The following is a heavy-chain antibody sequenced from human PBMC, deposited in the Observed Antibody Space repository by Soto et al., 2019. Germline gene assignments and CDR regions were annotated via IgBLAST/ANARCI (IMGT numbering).Heavy chain of an antibody. Sequence: GESLKISCKGSGYSFTSYWISWLRQMPGKGLEWMGRIDPSDSYTNYSPSFQGRVTISADKSISTAYLQWSSLKASDTAMYYCARHQIFANWFDPWGQGNLVTISS. CDR1: GYSFTSYW. CDR3: ARHQIFANWFDP. J-gene: IGHJ5*02. D-gene: IGHD3-3*01. V-gene: IGHV5-10-1*01. CDR2: IDPSDSYT.